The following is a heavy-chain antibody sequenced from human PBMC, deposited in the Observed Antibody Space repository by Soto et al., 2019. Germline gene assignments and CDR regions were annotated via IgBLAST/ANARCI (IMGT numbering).Heavy chain of an antibody. J-gene: IGHJ6*02. CDR2: IWYDGSNK. CDR3: ARDLQYSSGWYNYYYYGMDV. V-gene: IGHV3-33*01. D-gene: IGHD6-19*01. CDR1: GFTFSSYG. Sequence: QVQLVESGGGVVQPGRSLRLSCAASGFTFSSYGMHWVRQAPGKGLEWVAVIWYDGSNKYYADSVKGRFTISRDNSKNTLYLQMNSLRAEDTAVYYCARDLQYSSGWYNYYYYGMDVWGQGTTVTVSS.